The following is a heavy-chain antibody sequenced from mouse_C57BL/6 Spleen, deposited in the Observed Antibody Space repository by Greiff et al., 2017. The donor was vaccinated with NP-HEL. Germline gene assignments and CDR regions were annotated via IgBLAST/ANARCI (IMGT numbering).Heavy chain of an antibody. J-gene: IGHJ2*01. CDR2: IYPGDGDT. V-gene: IGHV1-80*01. Sequence: LQESGAELVKPGASVKISCKASGYAFSSYWMNWVKQRPGKGLEWIGQIYPGDGDTNYNGKFKGKATLTADKSSSTAYMQLSSLTSEDSAVYFCARGGTGRGYFDYWGQGTTLTVSS. D-gene: IGHD4-1*01. CDR3: ARGGTGRGYFDY. CDR1: GYAFSSYW.